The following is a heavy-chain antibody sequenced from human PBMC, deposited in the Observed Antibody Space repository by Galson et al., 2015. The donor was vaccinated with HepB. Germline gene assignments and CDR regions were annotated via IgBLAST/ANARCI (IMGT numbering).Heavy chain of an antibody. CDR2: IIPIFGTA. V-gene: IGHV1-69*13. Sequence: SVKVSCKASGGTFSSYAISWVRQAPGPGLEWMGGIIPIFGTANYAQKFQSRATNTAAESTSTAYMELSSLGSEYTAVYYCARDRNYYDSSGSYYYYGMDVWGQVTTVTVSS. D-gene: IGHD3-22*01. CDR1: GGTFSSYA. J-gene: IGHJ6*02. CDR3: ARDRNYYDSSGSYYYYGMDV.